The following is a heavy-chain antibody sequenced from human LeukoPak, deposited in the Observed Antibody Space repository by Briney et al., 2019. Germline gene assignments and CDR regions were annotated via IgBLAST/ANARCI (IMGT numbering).Heavy chain of an antibody. V-gene: IGHV3-23*01. CDR3: AKDRSCTNDICHGDFDY. CDR1: VFTFSSYA. D-gene: IGHD2-8*01. CDR2: ISGSGGST. Sequence: PGGSLRLSCAASVFTFSSYAVSWVRQAPGKGLEWVSSISGSGGSTYSADSVKGRFTISRVNSKNTLYLQMNSLRAEDTALYYCAKDRSCTNDICHGDFDYWGQGTLVTVSS. J-gene: IGHJ4*02.